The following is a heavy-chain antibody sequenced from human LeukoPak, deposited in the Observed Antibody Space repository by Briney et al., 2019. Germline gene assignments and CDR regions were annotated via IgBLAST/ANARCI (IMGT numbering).Heavy chain of an antibody. CDR2: IDYSGSP. CDR3: ARPLDCNYGGTAFDI. CDR1: GGSVNNSNYC. Sequence: SETLSLTCTVSGGSVNNSNYCWGWIRQPPGKQLEWIGSIDYSGSPLYNPSLKSRVTISVDTSKNQFSLKLSSVTAADTAVYYCARPLDCNYGGTAFDIWGQGTMVTVSS. J-gene: IGHJ3*02. D-gene: IGHD4-23*01. V-gene: IGHV4-39*01.